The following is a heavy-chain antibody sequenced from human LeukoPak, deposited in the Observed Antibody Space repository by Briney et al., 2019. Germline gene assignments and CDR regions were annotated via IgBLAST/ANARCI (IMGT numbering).Heavy chain of an antibody. CDR2: ISYGGRNT. CDR1: GFTFSNYV. D-gene: IGHD6-13*01. V-gene: IGHV3-30-3*01. CDR3: ARSTGILYYSVMDV. Sequence: PGGSLRLSCAASGFTFSNYVIHWVRQAPGKGLEWLAVISYGGRNTYYADSVKGRFTIARDNSKNTLHLQMSSLSTDDTAVYYCARSTGILYYSVMDVWGQGTTVTVSS. J-gene: IGHJ6*02.